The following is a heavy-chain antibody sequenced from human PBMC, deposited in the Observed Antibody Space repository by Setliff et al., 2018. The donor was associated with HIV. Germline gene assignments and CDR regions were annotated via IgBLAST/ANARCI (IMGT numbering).Heavy chain of an antibody. CDR1: GFTFSDYY. D-gene: IGHD2-15*01. V-gene: IGHV3-11*04. Sequence: GGSLRLSCAASGFTFSDYYMSWIRQAPGKGLEWVSYISRSGTIIYYADSVKGRFTISRDNAKNSLYLQMNSLRAEDTAVYYCARDGGRAMTASLFGRYYYGMDVWGQGTTVTVSS. CDR2: ISRSGTII. CDR3: ARDGGRAMTASLFGRYYYGMDV. J-gene: IGHJ6*02.